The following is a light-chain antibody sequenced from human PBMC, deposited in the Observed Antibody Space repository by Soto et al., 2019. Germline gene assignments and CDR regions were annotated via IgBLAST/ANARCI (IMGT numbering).Light chain of an antibody. CDR1: SSDVGGYNY. V-gene: IGLV2-14*01. Sequence: QSALTQPASVSGSPGQSITISCTGTSSDVGGYNYVSWYQQHPGKAPKLMICDVNNRPSGVSNRFSGSKSGNTASLTISGLQAEDEADYYCSSYTGSSTYVVFGGGTQLTVL. CDR2: DVN. CDR3: SSYTGSSTYVV. J-gene: IGLJ2*01.